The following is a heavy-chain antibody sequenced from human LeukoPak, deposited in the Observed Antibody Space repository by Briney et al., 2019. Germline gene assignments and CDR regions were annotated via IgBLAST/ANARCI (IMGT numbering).Heavy chain of an antibody. J-gene: IGHJ5*02. V-gene: IGHV1-8*03. CDR3: ARCVGYCSSTSRHPWFDP. D-gene: IGHD2-2*03. Sequence: ASVKVSCKASGYTFTSYDINGVRQATGQGLEWMGWMNPNSGNTGYAQKFQGRVTITRNTSISTAYMELSSLRSEDTAVYYCARCVGYCSSTSRHPWFDPWGQGTLVTVSS. CDR1: GYTFTSYD. CDR2: MNPNSGNT.